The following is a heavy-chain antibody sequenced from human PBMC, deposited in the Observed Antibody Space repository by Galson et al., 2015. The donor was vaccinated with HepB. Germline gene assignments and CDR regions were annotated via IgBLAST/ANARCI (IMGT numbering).Heavy chain of an antibody. CDR2: ISYDGSNK. V-gene: IGHV3-30*04. J-gene: IGHJ3*02. Sequence: SLRLSCAASGFTFSSYAMHWVRQAPGKGLEWVAVISYDGSNKYYADSVKGRFTISRDNSKNTLYLQMNSLRAEDTAVYYCARGLWIQLWYDAFDIWGQGTMVTVSS. D-gene: IGHD5-18*01. CDR3: ARGLWIQLWYDAFDI. CDR1: GFTFSSYA.